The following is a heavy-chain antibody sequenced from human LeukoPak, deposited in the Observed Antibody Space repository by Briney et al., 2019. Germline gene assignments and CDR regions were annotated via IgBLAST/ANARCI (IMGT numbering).Heavy chain of an antibody. V-gene: IGHV4-59*12. Sequence: TSETLSLTCAVSGGSITTYCWTWIRQSPGKGLEWLGHFHYSGSTNYNPSLKSRVTLSVDTSKKEFSLKLSSVTAADTAVYYCARFTDPVSGRGPLDYWGQGTLVTVSS. CDR2: FHYSGST. CDR3: ARFTDPVSGRGPLDY. CDR1: GGSITTYC. J-gene: IGHJ4*02. D-gene: IGHD6-19*01.